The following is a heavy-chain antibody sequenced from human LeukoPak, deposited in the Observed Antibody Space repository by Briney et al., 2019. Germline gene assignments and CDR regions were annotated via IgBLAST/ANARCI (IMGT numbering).Heavy chain of an antibody. D-gene: IGHD4-23*01. CDR2: IYYGGST. CDR1: GGSISSSSYY. J-gene: IGHJ3*02. V-gene: IGHV4-39*01. Sequence: SETLSLTCTVSGGSISSSSYYWGWIRQPPGKGLEWIGSIYYGGSTYYNPSLKSRVTISVDTSKNQFSLKLSSVTAADTAVYYCARLLDYGGNSVAFDIWGQGTMVTVSS. CDR3: ARLLDYGGNSVAFDI.